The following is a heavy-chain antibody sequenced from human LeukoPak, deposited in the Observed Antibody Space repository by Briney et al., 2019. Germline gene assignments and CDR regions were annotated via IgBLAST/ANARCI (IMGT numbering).Heavy chain of an antibody. Sequence: SETLSLTCAVYGGSFSGYYWSWIRQPPGKGLEWIGEINHSGSTNYNPSLKSRVTISVDTSKNQFSLKLSSVTAADTAVYYCARYQLTNNWFDPWGQGTLVTVSS. D-gene: IGHD2-2*01. V-gene: IGHV4-34*01. CDR1: GGSFSGYY. CDR2: INHSGST. CDR3: ARYQLTNNWFDP. J-gene: IGHJ5*02.